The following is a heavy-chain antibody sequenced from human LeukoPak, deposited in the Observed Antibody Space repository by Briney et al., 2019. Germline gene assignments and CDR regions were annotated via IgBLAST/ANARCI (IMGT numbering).Heavy chain of an antibody. CDR1: GGSISSYY. Sequence: PSETLSLTCTVSGGSISSYYWSWIRQPPGKGLEWIGYIYYSGSTNYNPSLKSRVTISVDTSKNQFSLKLSSVTAADTAVYYCARDQATSSYSNWFDPWGQGTLVTVSS. CDR2: IYYSGST. V-gene: IGHV4-59*01. CDR3: ARDQATSSYSNWFDP. J-gene: IGHJ5*02. D-gene: IGHD1-26*01.